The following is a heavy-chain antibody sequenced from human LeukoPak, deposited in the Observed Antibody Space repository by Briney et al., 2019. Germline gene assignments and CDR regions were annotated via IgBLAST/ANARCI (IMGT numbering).Heavy chain of an antibody. D-gene: IGHD3-22*01. V-gene: IGHV1-2*02. CDR1: GYTSTGYY. CDR3: ARATSPTMIVVVTHTFYDY. J-gene: IGHJ4*02. CDR2: INPNSGGT. Sequence: ASVKVSCKASGYTSTGYYMHWVQQAPGQGLEWMGWINPNSGGTNYAQKFQGRVTMTRDTSISTAYMELSRLRSDDTAVYYCARATSPTMIVVVTHTFYDYWGQGTLVTVSS.